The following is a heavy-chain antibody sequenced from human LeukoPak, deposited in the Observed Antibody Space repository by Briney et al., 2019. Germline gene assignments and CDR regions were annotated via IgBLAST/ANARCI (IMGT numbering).Heavy chain of an antibody. CDR1: GGSISSYY. D-gene: IGHD1-26*01. V-gene: IGHV4-59*01. CDR3: ARGLVGGGSYRY. Sequence: SETLSLTCTVSGGSISSYYWSWIRQPPGKGLEWIGYIYYSGSTNYNPSLKSRVTISVDTSKNQFSLKLSSVTAADTAVYYCARGLVGGGSYRYWGQGTLVTVSS. J-gene: IGHJ4*02. CDR2: IYYSGST.